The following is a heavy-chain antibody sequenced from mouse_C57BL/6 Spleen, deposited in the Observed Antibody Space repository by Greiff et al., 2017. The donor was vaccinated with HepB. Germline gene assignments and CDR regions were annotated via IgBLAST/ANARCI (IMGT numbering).Heavy chain of an antibody. CDR3: ARAKDRGYFDV. CDR2: ISDGGSYT. V-gene: IGHV5-4*01. D-gene: IGHD2-14*01. J-gene: IGHJ1*03. Sequence: EVQGVESGGGLVKPGGSLKLSCAASGFTFSSYAMSWVRQTPEKRLEWVATISDGGSYTYYPDNVKGRFTISRDNAKNNLYLQMSHLKSEDTAMYYCARAKDRGYFDVWGTGTTVTVSS. CDR1: GFTFSSYA.